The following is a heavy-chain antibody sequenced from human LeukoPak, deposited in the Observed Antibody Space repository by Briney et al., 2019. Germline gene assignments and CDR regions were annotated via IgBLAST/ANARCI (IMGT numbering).Heavy chain of an antibody. CDR1: GGSFSGYY. V-gene: IGHV4-34*01. J-gene: IGHJ4*02. CDR3: ARVIGLAFDY. CDR2: INHSGST. D-gene: IGHD3-10*01. Sequence: SETLSLTCAVYGGSFSGYYWSWIRQPPGKGLEWIGEINHSGSTNYNPSLKSRVTISVDTSKNQFSLKLSSVTAADTAVYYCARVIGLAFDYWGQGTLVTVSS.